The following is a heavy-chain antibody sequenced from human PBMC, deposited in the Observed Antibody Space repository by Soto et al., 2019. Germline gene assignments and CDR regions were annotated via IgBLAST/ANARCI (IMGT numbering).Heavy chain of an antibody. CDR2: IIPIFGIA. D-gene: IGHD2-2*01. V-gene: IGHV1-69*08. CDR1: GGTFSRYS. CDR3: AREDRDRETGLVPAAIDGMDV. Sequence: QVQLVQSGAEVKKPGSSVKVSCKASGGTFSRYSITLVRQAPGHGLEWIGSIIPIFGIASYAQKFQGRVTITADESTSTAYMELSSLRSDDTAVYYCAREDRDRETGLVPAAIDGMDVWGQGTTVTVSS. J-gene: IGHJ6*02.